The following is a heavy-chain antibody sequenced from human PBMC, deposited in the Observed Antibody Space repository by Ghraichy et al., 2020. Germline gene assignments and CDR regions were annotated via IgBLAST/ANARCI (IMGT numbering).Heavy chain of an antibody. CDR1: GGSISSGDYY. V-gene: IGHV4-30-4*01. CDR2: IYYSGST. Sequence: SETLSLTCTVSGGSISSGDYYWSWIRQPPGKGLEWIGYIYYSGSTYYNPSLKSRVTISVDTSKNQFSLKLSSVTAADTAVYYCARAIDCSSTSCYFDRKRGQVRHFDYWGQGTLVTVSS. D-gene: IGHD2-2*01. CDR3: ARAIDCSSTSCYFDRKRGQVRHFDY. J-gene: IGHJ4*02.